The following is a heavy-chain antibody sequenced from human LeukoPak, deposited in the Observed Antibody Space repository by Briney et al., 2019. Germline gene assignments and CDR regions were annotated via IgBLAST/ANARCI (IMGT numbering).Heavy chain of an antibody. J-gene: IGHJ4*02. V-gene: IGHV4-39*01. CDR2: IYYSGST. Sequence: PSETLSLTCTVSGGSISSSGSYWGWIRQPPGKGLEWIGSIYYSGSTYYNPSLKSRVIISVDTSMNQFSLKLTSVTGADTAVYYCYGYSSGWVDDWGQGTLVTVSS. D-gene: IGHD6-19*01. CDR1: GGSISSSGSY. CDR3: YGYSSGWVDD.